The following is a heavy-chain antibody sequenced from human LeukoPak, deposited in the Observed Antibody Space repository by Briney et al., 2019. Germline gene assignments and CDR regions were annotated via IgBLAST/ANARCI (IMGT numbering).Heavy chain of an antibody. CDR3: ARVAGLYYYYYYMDV. V-gene: IGHV4-38-2*02. CDR1: GYSISSGYH. J-gene: IGHJ6*03. Sequence: SETLSLTCTVSGYSISSGYHRGWIRQPPGKGLEWIGSIYHSGSTYYNPSLKSRVTVSVDTSKNQFSLKLSSVTAADTAVYYCARVAGLYYYYYYMDVWGKGTTVTVSS. CDR2: IYHSGST.